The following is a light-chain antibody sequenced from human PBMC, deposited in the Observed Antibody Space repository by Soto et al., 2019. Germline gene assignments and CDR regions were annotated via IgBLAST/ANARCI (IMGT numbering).Light chain of an antibody. Sequence: DIQMTQSPSSLSASVGDRVTITCRASQDIRHYLVWYQQKPGKVPKLLIYGASTLQSGVPSRFSGSRSGTDFTLTISNLQPEDVATYYCQRYNTAPSFGPGTKVDIK. J-gene: IGKJ3*01. CDR1: QDIRHY. CDR3: QRYNTAPS. V-gene: IGKV1-27*01. CDR2: GAS.